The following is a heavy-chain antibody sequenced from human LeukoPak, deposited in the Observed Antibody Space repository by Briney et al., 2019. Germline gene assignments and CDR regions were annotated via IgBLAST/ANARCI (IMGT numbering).Heavy chain of an antibody. CDR2: ISSSSSYI. V-gene: IGHV3-21*01. Sequence: GGSLRLSCAASGFTFSSYSMNWVRQAPGKGLEWVSSISSSSSYIYYADSVKGRFTISRDNAKNSLYLQMNSLRAEDTAVYYCARDLYCSGGSCYAFDYWGQGTLVTVSS. CDR3: ARDLYCSGGSCYAFDY. J-gene: IGHJ4*02. CDR1: GFTFSSYS. D-gene: IGHD2-15*01.